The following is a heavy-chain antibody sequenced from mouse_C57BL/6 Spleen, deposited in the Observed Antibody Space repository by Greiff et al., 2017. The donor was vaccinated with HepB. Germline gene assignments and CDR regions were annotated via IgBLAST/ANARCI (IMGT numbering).Heavy chain of an antibody. D-gene: IGHD2-4*01. CDR1: GYTFTSYW. V-gene: IGHV1-52*01. J-gene: IGHJ2*01. CDR3: ARRGYDYDKYFDY. CDR2: IDPSDSET. Sequence: QVQLQQPGAELVRPGSSVKLSCKASGYTFTSYWMHWVKQRPIQGLEWIGNIDPSDSETHYNQKFKDKATLTVDKSSSTAYMQRSSLTSEDSAVYYCARRGYDYDKYFDYWGQGTTLTVSS.